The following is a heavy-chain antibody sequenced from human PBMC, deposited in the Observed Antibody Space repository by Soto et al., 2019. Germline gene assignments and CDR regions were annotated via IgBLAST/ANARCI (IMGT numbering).Heavy chain of an antibody. Sequence: QVQLVQSGAEVKKPGSSVKVSCKASGGTFSSYAISWVRQAPGQGLEWMGGIIPIFGTANYAQKFQGRVTITADKYTSTAYMELSSLGSEDTAVYYCARDYYDSSGYQVDYYYYGMDVWGQGTTVTVSS. CDR3: ARDYYDSSGYQVDYYYYGMDV. V-gene: IGHV1-69*06. D-gene: IGHD3-22*01. CDR2: IIPIFGTA. J-gene: IGHJ6*02. CDR1: GGTFSSYA.